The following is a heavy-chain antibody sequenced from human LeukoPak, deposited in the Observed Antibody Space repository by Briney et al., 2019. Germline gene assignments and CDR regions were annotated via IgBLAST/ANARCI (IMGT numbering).Heavy chain of an antibody. CDR1: GYSISSGYY. CDR3: AREDSYYMDV. V-gene: IGHV4-38-2*02. J-gene: IGHJ6*03. Sequence: SETLSLTCTVSGYSISSGYYWGWIRQPPGKGLERIGSMYHSGSFHYNPSLKSRVTISVDTSKNQFSLKLSSVTAADAAVYYCAREDSYYMDVWGKGATVTVSS. CDR2: MYHSGSF.